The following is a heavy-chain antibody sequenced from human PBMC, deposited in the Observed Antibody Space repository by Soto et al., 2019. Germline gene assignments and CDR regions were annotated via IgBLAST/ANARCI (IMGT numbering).Heavy chain of an antibody. D-gene: IGHD3-10*01. J-gene: IGHJ4*02. CDR2: SKNKADSYTT. Sequence: EVQLVESGGGLVQPGGSLRLSCAASGFTFSDHYMDWVRQAPGKGLEWVGRSKNKADSYTTEYAASVKGRFTISRDGSKNSLFLHMNSLKIEDTAVYYCTVWGSGNDFGAAWGQGILVTVSS. V-gene: IGHV3-72*01. CDR1: GFTFSDHY. CDR3: TVWGSGNDFGAA.